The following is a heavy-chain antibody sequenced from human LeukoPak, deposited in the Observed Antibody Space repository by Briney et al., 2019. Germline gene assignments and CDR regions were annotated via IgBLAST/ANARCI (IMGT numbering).Heavy chain of an antibody. V-gene: IGHV4-38-2*01. Sequence: PSETLSLTCAVSGYSISSGYYWGWIRQPPGKGLEWIGSIYHSGSTYYNPSLKSRVTISVDTPKNQFSLKLSSVTAADTAVYYCARGSYQLLNHDAFDIWGQGTMVTVSS. CDR2: IYHSGST. CDR1: GYSISSGYY. D-gene: IGHD2-2*01. CDR3: ARGSYQLLNHDAFDI. J-gene: IGHJ3*02.